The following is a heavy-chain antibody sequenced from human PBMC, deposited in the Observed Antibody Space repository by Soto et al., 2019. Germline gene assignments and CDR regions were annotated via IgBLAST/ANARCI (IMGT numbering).Heavy chain of an antibody. CDR2: INPNSGGT. J-gene: IGHJ5*02. Sequence: QVQLVQSGAEVKKPGASVKVSCKASGYTFTGYYMHWVRQAPGQGLEWMGWINPNSGGTNYAQKFQGRVTMTRNTSISTAYMELSSLRSEDTAVYYCARGGAMVRGVITNWFDPWGQGTLVTVSS. V-gene: IGHV1-2*02. D-gene: IGHD3-10*01. CDR1: GYTFTGYY. CDR3: ARGGAMVRGVITNWFDP.